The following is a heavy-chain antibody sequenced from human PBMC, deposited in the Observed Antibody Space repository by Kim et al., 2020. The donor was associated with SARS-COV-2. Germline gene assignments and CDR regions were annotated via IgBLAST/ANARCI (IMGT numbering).Heavy chain of an antibody. Sequence: SVKGRFTISRDNAKNSLYLQMNSLRAEDTAVYYCARDLSGYYGSGSLFDYWGQGTLVTVSS. D-gene: IGHD3-10*01. J-gene: IGHJ4*02. V-gene: IGHV3-11*04. CDR3: ARDLSGYYGSGSLFDY.